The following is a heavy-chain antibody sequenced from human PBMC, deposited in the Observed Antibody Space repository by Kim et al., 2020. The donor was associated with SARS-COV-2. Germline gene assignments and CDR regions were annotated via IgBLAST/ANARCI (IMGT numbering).Heavy chain of an antibody. Sequence: SETLSLTCAVSGGSISSGGYSWSWIRQPPGKGLEWIGYIYHSGSTYYNPSLKSRVTISVDRSKNQFSLKLSSVTAADTAVYYCARGKEYSYGYYFDYWGQGTLVTVSS. D-gene: IGHD5-18*01. CDR3: ARGKEYSYGYYFDY. CDR2: IYHSGST. J-gene: IGHJ4*02. CDR1: GGSISSGGYS. V-gene: IGHV4-30-2*01.